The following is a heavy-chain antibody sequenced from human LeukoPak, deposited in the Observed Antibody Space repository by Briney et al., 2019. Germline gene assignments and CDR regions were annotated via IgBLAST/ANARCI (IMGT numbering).Heavy chain of an antibody. CDR2: INWNGGST. J-gene: IGHJ5*02. D-gene: IGHD4-17*01. V-gene: IGHV3-20*04. Sequence: GGSLRLSCAASGFSFDDYGMSWVRQAPGKGLEWVSGINWNGGSTGYADPVKGRFTISRDNSKNTLYLQMNSLRAEDTAVYYCARGSVDGDYLFSWGQGTLVTVSS. CDR3: ARGSVDGDYLFS. CDR1: GFSFDDYG.